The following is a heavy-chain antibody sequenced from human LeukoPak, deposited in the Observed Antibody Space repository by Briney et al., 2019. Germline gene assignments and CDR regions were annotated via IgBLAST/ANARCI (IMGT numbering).Heavy chain of an antibody. CDR1: GGTFSSYV. J-gene: IGHJ6*04. Sequence: GASVKVSCKASGGTFSSYVISWVRQAPGQGPEWMGGIIPIFGTANYAQKFQGRVTITADKSTSTAYMELSSLRSEDTAVYYCARRSGTGISNYYYYGMDVWGKGTTVTVSS. D-gene: IGHD6-13*01. CDR3: ARRSGTGISNYYYYGMDV. V-gene: IGHV1-69*06. CDR2: IIPIFGTA.